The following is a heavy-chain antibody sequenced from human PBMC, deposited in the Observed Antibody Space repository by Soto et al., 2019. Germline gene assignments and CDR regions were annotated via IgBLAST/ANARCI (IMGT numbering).Heavy chain of an antibody. V-gene: IGHV3-23*01. CDR1: GFTFSSYA. D-gene: IGHD5-12*01. CDR3: ATGTMATGLDY. CDR2: ISGSGGST. Sequence: GESLKISCAASGFTFSSYAMSWVRQAPGKGLEWVSAISGSGGSTYYADSVKGRFTISRDNSKNTLYLQMNSLRAEDTAVYYCATGTMATGLDYWGQGTLVTVSS. J-gene: IGHJ4*02.